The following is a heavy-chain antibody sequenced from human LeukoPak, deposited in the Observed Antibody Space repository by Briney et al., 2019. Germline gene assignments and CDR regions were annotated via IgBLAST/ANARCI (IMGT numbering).Heavy chain of an antibody. J-gene: IGHJ4*02. CDR3: ARERPPGDSSNWFLEGYFDI. V-gene: IGHV1-69*05. Sequence: SVKVSCKAPGGTFSSYAITWVRQAPGQGLEWMGRIIPIFGTANYAQKFQGRVTITTDESTSTAYMELSTLRSDDTAVYYCARERPPGDSSNWFLEGYFDIWGQGTLVTVSS. CDR2: IIPIFGTA. D-gene: IGHD6-13*01. CDR1: GGTFSSYA.